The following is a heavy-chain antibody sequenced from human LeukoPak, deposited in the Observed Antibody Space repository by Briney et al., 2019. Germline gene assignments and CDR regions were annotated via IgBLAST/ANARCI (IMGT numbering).Heavy chain of an antibody. D-gene: IGHD3-22*01. Sequence: SETLSLTCTVSGGSISSYYWSWIRQPPGKGLEWIGYIYYSGSTNYNPSLKSRVTMSVDTSKNQFSLKLSSVTAADTAVYYCARHGHDSGNFEAHFDYWGQGTLVTVSS. J-gene: IGHJ4*02. CDR1: GGSISSYY. CDR3: ARHGHDSGNFEAHFDY. CDR2: IYYSGST. V-gene: IGHV4-59*08.